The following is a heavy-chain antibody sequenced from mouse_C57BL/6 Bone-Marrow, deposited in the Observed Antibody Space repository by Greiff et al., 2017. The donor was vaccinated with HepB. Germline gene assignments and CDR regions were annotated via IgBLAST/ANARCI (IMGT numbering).Heavy chain of an antibody. CDR2: IWGVGST. CDR1: GFSLTSYG. D-gene: IGHD1-1*01. Sequence: VKVVESVPGLVAPSQSLSITCTVSGFSLTSYGVDWVRQSPGKGLEWLGVIWGVGSTNYNSALKSRLSISKDNSKSQVFLKMNSLQTDDTAMYYCASYDYYGSSPFAYWGQGTLVTVSA. J-gene: IGHJ3*01. CDR3: ASYDYYGSSPFAY. V-gene: IGHV2-6*01.